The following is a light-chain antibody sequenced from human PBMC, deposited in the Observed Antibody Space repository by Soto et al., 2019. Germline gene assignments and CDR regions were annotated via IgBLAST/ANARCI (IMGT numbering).Light chain of an antibody. V-gene: IGLV2-14*03. J-gene: IGLJ1*01. CDR3: SSYTTSSTRV. CDR2: EVS. Sequence: QSVLTQPASVSGSPGQSITISCTGTSSDVGAYDYVSWYQQHPDKAPKLMIYEVSYRPSGVSNRFSGSKSVNTATLTISGLQAVDEADYYCSSYTTSSTRVFGTGTKVTVL. CDR1: SSDVGAYDY.